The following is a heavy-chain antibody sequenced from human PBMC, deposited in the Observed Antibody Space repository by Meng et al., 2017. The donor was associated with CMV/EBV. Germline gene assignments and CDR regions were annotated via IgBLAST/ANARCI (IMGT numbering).Heavy chain of an antibody. CDR3: ARTLQARYCSSTSCYKYGMDV. CDR1: GGSFSGYY. J-gene: IGHJ6*02. D-gene: IGHD2-2*01. V-gene: IGHV4-34*01. Sequence: SETLSLTCAVYGGSFSGYYWSWIRQPPGKGLEWIGEINHSGSTNYNPSLKSRVTISVDPSKNQFSLKLSSVTAADTAVYYCARTLQARYCSSTSCYKYGMDVWGQGTTVTVSS. CDR2: INHSGST.